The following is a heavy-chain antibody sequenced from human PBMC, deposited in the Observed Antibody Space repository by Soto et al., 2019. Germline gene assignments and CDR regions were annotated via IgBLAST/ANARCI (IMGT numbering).Heavy chain of an antibody. D-gene: IGHD3-16*01. V-gene: IGHV3-64D*08. CDR1: GFTFSSYA. CDR2: ISSNGGST. Sequence: GGSLRLSCSASGFTFSSYAMHWVRQAPGKGLEYVSAISSNGGSTYYADSVKGRFTISRDNSKNTLYLQMCSLRAEDTAVYYCVKDISRLPYYYYGMDVWGQGTMVTVPS. CDR3: VKDISRLPYYYYGMDV. J-gene: IGHJ6*02.